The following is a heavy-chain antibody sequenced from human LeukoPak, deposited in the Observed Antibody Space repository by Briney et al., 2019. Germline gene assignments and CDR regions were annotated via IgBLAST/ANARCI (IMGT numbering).Heavy chain of an antibody. CDR1: GFTFSDYY. CDR3: ARRSEWEPVDY. CDR2: ISSSGSTI. J-gene: IGHJ4*02. Sequence: MPGGSLRLSCAASGFTFSDYYMSWIRQAPGKGLEWVSYISSSGSTIYYADSVKGRFTISRDNAKNSLYLQMNSLRAEDTAMYYCARRSEWEPVDYWGQGTLVTVSS. V-gene: IGHV3-11*01. D-gene: IGHD1-26*01.